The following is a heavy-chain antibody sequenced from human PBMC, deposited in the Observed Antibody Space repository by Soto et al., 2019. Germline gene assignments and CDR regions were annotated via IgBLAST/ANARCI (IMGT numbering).Heavy chain of an antibody. Sequence: GGSLRLSCAASGFTFSSYAMSWVHQAPGKGLEWVSAISGSGGSTYYADSVKGRFTISRDNSKNTLYLQMNSLRAEDTAVYYCAKATGIAAARWYFDYWGQGTLVTVSS. CDR3: AKATGIAAARWYFDY. J-gene: IGHJ4*02. CDR1: GFTFSSYA. D-gene: IGHD6-13*01. CDR2: ISGSGGST. V-gene: IGHV3-23*01.